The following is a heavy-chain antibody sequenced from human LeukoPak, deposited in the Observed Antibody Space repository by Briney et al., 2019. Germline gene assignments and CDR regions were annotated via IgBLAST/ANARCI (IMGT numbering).Heavy chain of an antibody. V-gene: IGHV3-20*04. CDR1: GFTFDDYG. Sequence: GGSLRLSCAASGFTFDDYGMSWVRQAPGKGLEWVSGINWNGGSTGYADSVKGRFTISRDNAKNSLYLQMNSLRAEDTALYYCARVDRAKYGIDAFDIWGQGTMVTVSS. CDR2: INWNGGST. D-gene: IGHD1-14*01. CDR3: ARVDRAKYGIDAFDI. J-gene: IGHJ3*02.